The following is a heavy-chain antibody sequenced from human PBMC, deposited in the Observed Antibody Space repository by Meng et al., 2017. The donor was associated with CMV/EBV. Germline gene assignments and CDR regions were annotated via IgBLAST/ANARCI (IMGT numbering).Heavy chain of an antibody. V-gene: IGHV1-69*10. Sequence: SVKVSCKASGGTFSSYAISWVRQAPGQGLEWMGGIIPILGIANYAQKLQGRVTITADKSTSTAYMELSSLRSEDTAVQYCAREGVMTAFDIWGQGTMVTVSS. D-gene: IGHD2-8*01. J-gene: IGHJ3*02. CDR3: AREGVMTAFDI. CDR1: GGTFSSYA. CDR2: IIPILGIA.